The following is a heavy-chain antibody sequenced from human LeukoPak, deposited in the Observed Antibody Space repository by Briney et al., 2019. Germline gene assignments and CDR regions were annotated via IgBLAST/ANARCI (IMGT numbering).Heavy chain of an antibody. CDR3: ARAGGGRYCSSTSCYEQPYYFDY. CDR2: IYHSGST. J-gene: IGHJ4*02. V-gene: IGHV4-30-2*01. D-gene: IGHD2-2*01. CDR1: GGSISSGVYS. Sequence: PSQTLSLTCAVSGGSISSGVYSWSWIRQPPGKGLGWIGYIYHSGSTYYNPSLKSRATISVDRSKNQFSLKLSSVTAADTAVYYCARAGGGRYCSSTSCYEQPYYFDYWGQGTLVTVSS.